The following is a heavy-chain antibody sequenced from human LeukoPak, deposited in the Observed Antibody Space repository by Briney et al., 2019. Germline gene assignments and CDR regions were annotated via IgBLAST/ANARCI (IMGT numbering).Heavy chain of an antibody. V-gene: IGHV1-2*02. Sequence: ASVKVSCKASGYTFTGYYMHWVRQAPGQGLEWMGWINPNSGGTNYAQKFQGRVTMTRDPSISTAYMELSRLRSDDTAVYYCARVSLYDSSGYYLFWGQGTLVTVSS. D-gene: IGHD3-22*01. CDR1: GYTFTGYY. J-gene: IGHJ4*02. CDR3: ARVSLYDSSGYYLF. CDR2: INPNSGGT.